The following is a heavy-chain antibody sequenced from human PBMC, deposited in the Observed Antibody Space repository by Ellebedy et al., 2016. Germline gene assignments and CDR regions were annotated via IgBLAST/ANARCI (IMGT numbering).Heavy chain of an antibody. CDR3: AREEQADQTGFDY. D-gene: IGHD1-14*01. Sequence: GESLKISCAASGFTFSSYAMHWVRQAPGKGLEWVAVISYDGSNKYYADSVKGRFTISRDNSKNTLYLQMNSLRAEDTAVYYCAREEQADQTGFDYWGQGTLVAVSS. J-gene: IGHJ4*02. CDR1: GFTFSSYA. V-gene: IGHV3-30-3*01. CDR2: ISYDGSNK.